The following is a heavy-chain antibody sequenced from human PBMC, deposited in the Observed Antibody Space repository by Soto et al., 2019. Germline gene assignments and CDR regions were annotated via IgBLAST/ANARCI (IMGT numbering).Heavy chain of an antibody. Sequence: PGGSLRLSCAASGFTFSSYAMSWVRQAPGKGLEWVSAISGSGGSTYYADSVKGRFTISRDNSKNTLYLQMNSLRAEDMAVYYCAKLDVTMIVVVSPAFDIWGQGTMVTVSS. CDR1: GFTFSSYA. D-gene: IGHD3-22*01. V-gene: IGHV3-23*01. J-gene: IGHJ3*02. CDR3: AKLDVTMIVVVSPAFDI. CDR2: ISGSGGST.